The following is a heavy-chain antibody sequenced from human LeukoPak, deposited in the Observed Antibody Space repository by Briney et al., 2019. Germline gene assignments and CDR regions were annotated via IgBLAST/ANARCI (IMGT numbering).Heavy chain of an antibody. J-gene: IGHJ5*02. Sequence: SETLSLTCAVSGGSISSGGYSWSWIRQPPGKGLEWIGYISHSGSTYYNPSPKSRVTISVERSTNQFSPKLSSVTAADTAVYYCARGVLGDFGSGYSSNWFDPWGQGTLVTVSS. V-gene: IGHV4-30-2*01. CDR2: ISHSGST. CDR3: ARGVLGDFGSGYSSNWFDP. D-gene: IGHD3-3*01. CDR1: GGSISSGGYS.